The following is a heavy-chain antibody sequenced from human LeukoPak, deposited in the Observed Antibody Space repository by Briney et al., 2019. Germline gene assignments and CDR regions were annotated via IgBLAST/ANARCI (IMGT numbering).Heavy chain of an antibody. CDR1: GFTFSSYW. Sequence: GGSLRRSCAASGFTFSSYWMHWVRQAPGKGLVWVSRVNTDGSSTNYADSVKGRFTISRDNAKNTLYLQMNSLRAEDTAVYYCASPDYYYDTSGYYNYWGQGTLVTVSS. J-gene: IGHJ4*02. CDR2: VNTDGSST. D-gene: IGHD3-22*01. CDR3: ASPDYYYDTSGYYNY. V-gene: IGHV3-74*01.